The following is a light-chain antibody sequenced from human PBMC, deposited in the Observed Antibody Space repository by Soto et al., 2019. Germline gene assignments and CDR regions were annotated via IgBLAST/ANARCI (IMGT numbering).Light chain of an antibody. V-gene: IGKV3-15*01. CDR2: GAY. CDR3: QQYNNWPTWT. CDR1: QSVSSN. Sequence: ETVMTQSAAALSVSPGGRGTLSCRASQSVSSNLAWYQQKPGQAPRLLIYGAYTRATGIPDRFSGSGSATEFTLPISSLQSEDFAAYYCQQYNNWPTWTVGQGTKVEIK. J-gene: IGKJ1*01.